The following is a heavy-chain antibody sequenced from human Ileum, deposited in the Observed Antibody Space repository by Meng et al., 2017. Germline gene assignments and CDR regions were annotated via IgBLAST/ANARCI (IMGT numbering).Heavy chain of an antibody. J-gene: IGHJ4*02. Sequence: QVQLQEPGPGLVKPSETLSLTCSVSGASVSSDYWSWIRQPPGKGLEWIAYVYNTGSSNYNPSLKSRVTISVGTSSNQFSLRLTSVTAADTAVYYCARGPPADSWGPGILVTVSS. CDR1: GASVSSDY. CDR3: ARGPPADS. V-gene: IGHV4-59*02. CDR2: VYNTGSS.